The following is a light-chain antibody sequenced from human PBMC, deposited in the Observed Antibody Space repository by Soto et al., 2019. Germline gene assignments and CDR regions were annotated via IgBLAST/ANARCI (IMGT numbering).Light chain of an antibody. V-gene: IGLV2-14*01. J-gene: IGLJ2*01. CDR3: SSYTSRSTLV. CDR1: SSDVGGYNS. Sequence: QAVVTQPASVSGSPGQSITISCTGTSSDVGGYNSVSWYQQHPGKAPKLMIYDVSNRPSGVSNRFSGSKSGNTASLTISGLQAEDEADYYCSSYTSRSTLVFGGGTKLTVL. CDR2: DVS.